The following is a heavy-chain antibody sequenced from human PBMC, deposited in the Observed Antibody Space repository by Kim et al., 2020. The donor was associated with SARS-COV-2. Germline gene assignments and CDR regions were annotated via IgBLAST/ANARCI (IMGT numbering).Heavy chain of an antibody. J-gene: IGHJ6*02. D-gene: IGHD3-10*01. CDR2: ISSNGGST. Sequence: GGSLRLSCSASGFTFSSYAMHWVRQAPGKGLEYVSAISSNGGSTYYADSVKGRFTISRDNSKNTLYLQMSSLRAEDTAVYYCQKGVRGYYGSGSYWVPYYYYGMDVWGQGTTVTVSS. CDR3: QKGVRGYYGSGSYWVPYYYYGMDV. V-gene: IGHV3-64D*09. CDR1: GFTFSSYA.